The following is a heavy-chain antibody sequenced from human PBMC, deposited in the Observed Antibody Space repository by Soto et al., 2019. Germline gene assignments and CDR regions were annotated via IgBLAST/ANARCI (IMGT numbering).Heavy chain of an antibody. V-gene: IGHV1-18*04. CDR1: GYTFTNYG. CDR2: IGAYNGRK. J-gene: IGHJ4*02. Sequence: GASVKVSCKSSGYTFTNYGITWVRRAPGQGLEWMGWIGAYNGRKNYAQKFQDRMTLATETSTSTVYMELRSLRSDDTALYYCARGYGDYVFGVDFWGQGTQVTSPQ. D-gene: IGHD5-12*01. CDR3: ARGYGDYVFGVDF.